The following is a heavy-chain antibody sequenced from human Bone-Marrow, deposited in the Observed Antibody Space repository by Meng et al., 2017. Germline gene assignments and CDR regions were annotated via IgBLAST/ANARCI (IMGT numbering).Heavy chain of an antibody. Sequence: SCAISGDSVSSNNAAWNWIRQSPSRGLEWLGRTYYRSKWYNDYAVSVKSRITINPDTSKNQFSLQLNSVTPEDTAVFYCARDHWNYYYAMDVWGQGTTVTVSS. CDR2: TYYRSKWYN. J-gene: IGHJ6*02. V-gene: IGHV6-1*01. CDR1: GDSVSSNNAA. D-gene: IGHD1-1*01. CDR3: ARDHWNYYYAMDV.